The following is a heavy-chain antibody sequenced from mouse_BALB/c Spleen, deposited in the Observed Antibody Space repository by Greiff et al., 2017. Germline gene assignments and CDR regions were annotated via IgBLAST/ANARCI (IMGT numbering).Heavy chain of an antibody. CDR1: GFTFSSSY. J-gene: IGHJ4*01. V-gene: IGHV1-66*01. Sequence: VQVVESAAELVKPGASVKLSCKTSGFTFSSSYISWLKQKPGQSLEWIAWIYAGTGGTSYNQKFTGKAQLTVDTSSSTAYMQFSSLTTEDSAIYYCARLEDYYAMDYWGQGTSVTVSS. CDR2: IYAGTGGT. CDR3: ARLEDYYAMDY.